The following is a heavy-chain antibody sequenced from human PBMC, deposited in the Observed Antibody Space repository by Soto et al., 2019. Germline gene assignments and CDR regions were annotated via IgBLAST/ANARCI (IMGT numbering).Heavy chain of an antibody. D-gene: IGHD2-15*01. Sequence: GGSLRLSCAASGFTFSSYAMSWVRQAPGKGLEWVSAISGSGGSTYYADSVKGRFTISRDNSKNTLYLQMNSLRAEDTAVYYCAKIPNIVVVVAAPYFDYWGQGTLVTVSS. CDR1: GFTFSSYA. CDR3: AKIPNIVVVVAAPYFDY. CDR2: ISGSGGST. J-gene: IGHJ4*02. V-gene: IGHV3-23*01.